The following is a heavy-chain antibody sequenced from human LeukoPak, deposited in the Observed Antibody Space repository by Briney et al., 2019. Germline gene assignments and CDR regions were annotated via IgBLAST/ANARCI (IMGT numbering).Heavy chain of an antibody. J-gene: IGHJ4*02. Sequence: ASVKVSCKASGYTFTSYDINWVRQATGQGLEWMGWMNPNSSNTGYAQKFQGRVTMTRNTSISTAYMELSSLRSEDTAVYYCARGNSGYDLYYFDYWGQGTLVTVSS. CDR3: ARGNSGYDLYYFDY. V-gene: IGHV1-8*01. CDR2: MNPNSSNT. CDR1: GYTFTSYD. D-gene: IGHD5-12*01.